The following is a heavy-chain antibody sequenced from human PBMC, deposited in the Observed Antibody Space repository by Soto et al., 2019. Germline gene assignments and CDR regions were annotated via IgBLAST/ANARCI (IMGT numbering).Heavy chain of an antibody. CDR3: VRQGLSGASSVVDMWD. J-gene: IGHJ3*01. D-gene: IGHD2-15*01. CDR2: IYWNDDK. Sequence: QITLKESGPTLVKATQTLTLTCTFSGFSLTTGGVGVGWIRQPPGKPLEWLALIYWNDDKRYSPSLKSRLTIPKDTSKNHVVLIMTNMDPVDTATYYCVRQGLSGASSVVDMWDWGQGTLVTVSS. V-gene: IGHV2-5*01. CDR1: GFSLTTGGVG.